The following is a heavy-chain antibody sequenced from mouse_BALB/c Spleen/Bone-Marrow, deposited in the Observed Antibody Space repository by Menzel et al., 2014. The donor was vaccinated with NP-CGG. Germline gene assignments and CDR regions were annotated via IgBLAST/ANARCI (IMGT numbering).Heavy chain of an antibody. V-gene: IGHV5-17*02. CDR3: XXXXXXXRAMDY. J-gene: IGHJ4*01. CDR2: ISSGSSTI. CDR1: GFTFSSFG. Sequence: DVMLVESGGGLVQPGGSRKLSCAASGFTFSSFGMHWVRQAPEKGLEWVAYISSGSSTIYYADTVKGRFTISRDNPKNTLFLQXXXLRSEDSAXXXXXXXXXXXRAMDYWGXXTSVTVSS.